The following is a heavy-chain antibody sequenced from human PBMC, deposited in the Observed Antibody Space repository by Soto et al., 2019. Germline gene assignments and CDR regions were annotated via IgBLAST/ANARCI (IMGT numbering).Heavy chain of an antibody. CDR2: ISGSGGST. Sequence: EVQLLESGGGLVQPGGSLRLSCAASGFTFSSYAMSWVRQAPGKGLEWVSAISGSGGSTYYADSVKGRFTISRDNSKNTLYLQMNSLRAEDTAVDYCAKGQMYYYDSSGYSLNYWGQGTLVTVSS. V-gene: IGHV3-23*01. J-gene: IGHJ4*02. CDR1: GFTFSSYA. CDR3: AKGQMYYYDSSGYSLNY. D-gene: IGHD3-22*01.